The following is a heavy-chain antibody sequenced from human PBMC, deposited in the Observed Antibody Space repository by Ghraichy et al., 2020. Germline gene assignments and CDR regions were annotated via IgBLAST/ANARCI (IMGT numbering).Heavy chain of an antibody. CDR3: ARDIVVVPAAVNWFDP. CDR2: IKQDGSEK. Sequence: GGSPRLSCAASGFTFSSYWMSWVRQAPGKGLEWVANIKQDGSEKYYVDSVKGRFTISRDNAKNSLYLQMNSLRAEDTAVYYCARDIVVVPAAVNWFDPWGQGTLVTVSS. V-gene: IGHV3-7*05. CDR1: GFTFSSYW. D-gene: IGHD2-2*01. J-gene: IGHJ5*02.